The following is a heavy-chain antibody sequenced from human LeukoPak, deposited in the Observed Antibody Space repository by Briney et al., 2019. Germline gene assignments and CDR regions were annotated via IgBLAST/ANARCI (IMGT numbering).Heavy chain of an antibody. CDR1: GGSISSGGYY. CDR3: AREIPPWAFGQEDV. V-gene: IGHV4-30-4*08. J-gene: IGHJ6*02. D-gene: IGHD3-16*01. CDR2: IYYSGST. Sequence: SETLSLTCTVSGGSISSGGYYWSWIRQPPGKGLEWIGYIYYSGSTYYNPSLKSRVTISVDTSKNQFSLKLSSVTAADTAVYYCAREIPPWAFGQEDVWGQGTTVTVSS.